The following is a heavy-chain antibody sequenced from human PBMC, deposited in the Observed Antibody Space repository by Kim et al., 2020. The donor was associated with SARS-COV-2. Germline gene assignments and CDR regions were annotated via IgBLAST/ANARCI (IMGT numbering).Heavy chain of an antibody. D-gene: IGHD6-13*01. J-gene: IGHJ3*02. Sequence: ADSVKSRFTISGDNSTTTLYLQMNSLRAEDTAVYYCARGLAAAGFDAFDIWGQGTMVTVSS. V-gene: IGHV3-30*01. CDR3: ARGLAAAGFDAFDI.